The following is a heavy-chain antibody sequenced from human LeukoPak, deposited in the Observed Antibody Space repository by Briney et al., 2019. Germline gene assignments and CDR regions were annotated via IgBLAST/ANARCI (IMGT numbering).Heavy chain of an antibody. CDR1: GFTVSNNY. CDR2: IYSGGDT. D-gene: IGHD4-17*01. V-gene: IGHV3-53*01. J-gene: IGHJ2*01. Sequence: PGGSLRLSSAASGFTVSNNYMSWVRQAPGKGLEWVSVIYSGGDTYYADSVKGRFTISRDNSKNTLYLQMNSLRAEDTAVYYCARVRIYDDYVYWYFDLWGRGTLITVSS. CDR3: ARVRIYDDYVYWYFDL.